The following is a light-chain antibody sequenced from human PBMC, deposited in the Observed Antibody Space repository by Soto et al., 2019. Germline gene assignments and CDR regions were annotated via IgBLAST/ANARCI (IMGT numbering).Light chain of an antibody. CDR2: DAS. Sequence: DIQMTQSPSSLSASVGDRVTITCQARQDISNYLNWYQQKPGKAPKLLIYDASNLETGVPSRFSGSGSGTDFTFTISSLQPEDIATYYCQQYDNLRGLTFGGGTKVEIK. CDR1: QDISNY. V-gene: IGKV1-33*01. CDR3: QQYDNLRGLT. J-gene: IGKJ4*01.